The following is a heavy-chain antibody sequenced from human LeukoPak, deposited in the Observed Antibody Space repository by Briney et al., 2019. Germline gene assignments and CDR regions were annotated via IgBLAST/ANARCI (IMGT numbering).Heavy chain of an antibody. CDR2: INPNSGGT. V-gene: IGHV1-2*02. Sequence: GASVKVSCKASGYTFTGYYMHWVRQAPGQGLEWMGWINPNSGGTNYAQKLQGRVTMTTDTSTSTAYMELRSLRSDDTAVYYCATLGGSYKPFDYWGQGTLVTVSS. CDR1: GYTFTGYY. J-gene: IGHJ4*02. D-gene: IGHD1-26*01. CDR3: ATLGGSYKPFDY.